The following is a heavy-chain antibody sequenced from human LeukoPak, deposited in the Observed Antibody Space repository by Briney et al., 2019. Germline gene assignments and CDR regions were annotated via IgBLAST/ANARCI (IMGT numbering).Heavy chain of an antibody. V-gene: IGHV5-51*01. CDR2: IYPGESDT. D-gene: IGHD3-10*01. Sequence: GESLKISCKGSGYSFTIYWIGWVRQMPGKGLEWMGIIYPGESDTRYSPSFQGQVTVSADKSISTAYLQWSSLKASDTAMYYCARLGPMVRGVINWFDPWGRGTLVTVSS. CDR3: ARLGPMVRGVINWFDP. J-gene: IGHJ5*02. CDR1: GYSFTIYW.